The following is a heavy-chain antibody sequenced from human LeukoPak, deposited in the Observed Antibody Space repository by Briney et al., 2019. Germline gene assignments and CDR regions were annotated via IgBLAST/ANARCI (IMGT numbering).Heavy chain of an antibody. Sequence: QPGGSLRLSCTASGFTFGDYAMSWFRQAPGKGLEWVGFIRSKAYGGTTEYAASVKGRFTISRDDSKSIAYLQMNSLKTEDTAVYYCTRVPDYGDGDNWFDPWGQGTLVTVSS. D-gene: IGHD4-17*01. CDR3: TRVPDYGDGDNWFDP. CDR1: GFTFGDYA. J-gene: IGHJ5*02. CDR2: IRSKAYGGTT. V-gene: IGHV3-49*03.